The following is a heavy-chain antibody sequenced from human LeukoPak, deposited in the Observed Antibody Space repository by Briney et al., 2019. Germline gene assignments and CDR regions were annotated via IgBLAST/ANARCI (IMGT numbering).Heavy chain of an antibody. CDR3: ARRYGVVTTSFDY. Sequence: GESLKISFKGSGYSFTSYWIGWVRPMPGKGLEWMGIIYPGDSDTRYSPSFQGQVTISADKSISTAYLQWSSLKASDTAMYYCARRYGVVTTSFDYWGQGTLVTVSS. CDR2: IYPGDSDT. V-gene: IGHV5-51*01. CDR1: GYSFTSYW. D-gene: IGHD2-21*02. J-gene: IGHJ4*02.